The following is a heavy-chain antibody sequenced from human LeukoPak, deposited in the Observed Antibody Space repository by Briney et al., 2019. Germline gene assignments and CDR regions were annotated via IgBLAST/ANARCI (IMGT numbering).Heavy chain of an antibody. J-gene: IGHJ5*02. CDR2: IYYGGST. V-gene: IGHV4-59*08. CDR3: ARHVGGRPNMNWFDP. D-gene: IGHD3-16*01. CDR1: GGSISSYY. Sequence: SETLSLTCTVSGGSISSYYWSWIRQPPGKGLEWIVYIYYGGSTNYNPSLKSRVTISVDTSKNKFSLKLSSVTAADTAVYYCARHVGGRPNMNWFDPWGQGTLVTVSS.